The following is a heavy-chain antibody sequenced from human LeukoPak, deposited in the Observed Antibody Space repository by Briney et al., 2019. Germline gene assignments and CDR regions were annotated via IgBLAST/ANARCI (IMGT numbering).Heavy chain of an antibody. CDR1: GYSISSGYY. CDR3: ARPASSSGWYGAGSYFDY. CDR2: IYHSGST. Sequence: PSETLSLXCAVSGYSISSGYYWGWIRQPPGEGLEWIGSIYHSGSTYYNPSLKSRVTISVDTSKNQFSLKLSSVTAADTAVYYCARPASSSGWYGAGSYFDYWGQGTLVTVSS. D-gene: IGHD6-19*01. J-gene: IGHJ4*02. V-gene: IGHV4-38-2*01.